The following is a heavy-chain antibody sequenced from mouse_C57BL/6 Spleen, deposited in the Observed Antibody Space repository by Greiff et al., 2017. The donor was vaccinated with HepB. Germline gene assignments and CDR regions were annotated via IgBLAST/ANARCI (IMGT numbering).Heavy chain of an antibody. J-gene: IGHJ2*01. CDR2: IVPENGET. D-gene: IGHD2-3*01. CDR1: GFNIKDYY. Sequence: VHVKQSGAELVKPGASVKFSCTASGFNIKDYYMRWVKQRTEQRLEWIGRIVPENGETKYAPNFQGKATITADTSSNTAYLQLSSLTSEDTAVYYCARRGDGYYFCYFDYWGQGTTLTVSS. CDR3: ARRGDGYYFCYFDY. V-gene: IGHV14-2*01.